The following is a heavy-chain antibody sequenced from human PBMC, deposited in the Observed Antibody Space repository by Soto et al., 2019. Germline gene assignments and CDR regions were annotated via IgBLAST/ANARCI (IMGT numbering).Heavy chain of an antibody. CDR1: GFTFSSYG. D-gene: IGHD2-21*02. V-gene: IGHV3-30*03. CDR3: ARPTAPGNYFDY. Sequence: GGSLRLSCAASGFTFSSYGMHWVRQAPGKGLEWVAVISYDGSNKYYADSVKGRFTISRDNSKNTLYLQMNSLRAEDTAVYYCARPTAPGNYFDYWGQGTLVTVSS. CDR2: ISYDGSNK. J-gene: IGHJ4*02.